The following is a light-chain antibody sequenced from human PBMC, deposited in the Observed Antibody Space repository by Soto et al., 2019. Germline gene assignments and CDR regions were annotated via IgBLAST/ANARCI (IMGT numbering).Light chain of an antibody. J-gene: IGKJ4*01. Sequence: EIVLTQSPATLSLSPGERATLSCRASQSVSSFLAWYQQRPGQPPRLLIYDVSKRATGSPTRFSGSGSGTDFTLTISSLEPEDFAVYYCQQRINWPLTFGGGTKVELK. CDR1: QSVSSF. CDR3: QQRINWPLT. V-gene: IGKV3-11*01. CDR2: DVS.